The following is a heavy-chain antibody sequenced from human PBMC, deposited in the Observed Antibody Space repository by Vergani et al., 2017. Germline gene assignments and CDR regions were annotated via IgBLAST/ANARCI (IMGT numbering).Heavy chain of an antibody. V-gene: IGHV4-39*07. J-gene: IGHJ4*02. CDR1: NDSVSNTFYY. Sequence: QVQLQESGPGLVKPSETLSLTCTVSNDSVSNTFYYWGWIRQTPGKGLEWIGSIYYSGSTNYNPSLKSRVTISVDTSKNQFSLKLSSVTAADTAVYYCVRGFCSNGVCYTGKFDYWGQGTLVTVSS. CDR2: IYYSGST. D-gene: IGHD2-8*01. CDR3: VRGFCSNGVCYTGKFDY.